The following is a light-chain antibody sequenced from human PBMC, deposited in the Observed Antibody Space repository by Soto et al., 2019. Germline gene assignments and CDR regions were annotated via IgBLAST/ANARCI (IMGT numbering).Light chain of an antibody. V-gene: IGKV3-15*01. CDR2: GAS. CDR3: QQYNSQWT. J-gene: IGKJ1*01. Sequence: TQLRWRLRIFHGDIASLSCSRASQSVSSNLAWYQQKPGQAPRLLIYGASTRATGIPARFSGSGSGTEFTLTISRLQTDDFATYYCQQYNSQWTFGQGTKVDIK. CDR1: QSVSSN.